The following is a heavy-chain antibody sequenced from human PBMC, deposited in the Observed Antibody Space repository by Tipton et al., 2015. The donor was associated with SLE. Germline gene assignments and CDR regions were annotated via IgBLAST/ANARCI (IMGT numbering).Heavy chain of an antibody. CDR3: ARGLTGGSVPDY. Sequence: TLSLTCAVYGGSFSGYYWSWIRQPPGKGLEWIGEINHSGSTNYNPSLKSRVTISVDTSKNQFSLKLSSVTAADTAVYYCARGLTGGSVPDYGGQGTLVTVSS. V-gene: IGHV4-34*01. CDR1: GGSFSGYY. D-gene: IGHD3-10*01. J-gene: IGHJ4*02. CDR2: INHSGST.